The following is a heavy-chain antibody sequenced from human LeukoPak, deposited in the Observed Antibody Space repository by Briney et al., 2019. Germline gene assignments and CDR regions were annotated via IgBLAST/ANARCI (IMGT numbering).Heavy chain of an antibody. J-gene: IGHJ4*02. CDR3: VKWGDYDVLTGYYDPDY. Sequence: PGGSLGLSCAASGFTFSNYAMSWVRQAPGKGLEWVSAITGSGGGTYYADSVKGRFTISRENSKNTLYLQVNSLRAEDTAVYYCVKWGDYDVLTGYYDPDYWGQGSLVTVSS. CDR2: ITGSGGGT. D-gene: IGHD3-9*01. V-gene: IGHV3-23*01. CDR1: GFTFSNYA.